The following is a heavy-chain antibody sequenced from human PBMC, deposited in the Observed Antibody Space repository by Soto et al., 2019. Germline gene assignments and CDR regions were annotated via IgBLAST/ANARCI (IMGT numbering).Heavy chain of an antibody. CDR1: VFTFSSYA. J-gene: IGHJ4*02. Sequence: GGSLRLSCAXSVFTFSSYAMIWVVETPGKGLEWVSAISGSGCSTYYADSVKGRFTISRDNSKNTLYLQMNSLRAEDTAVYYCAPGPYIAAAGTVPYWGQGTLVTVS. D-gene: IGHD6-13*01. V-gene: IGHV3-23*01. CDR3: APGPYIAAAGTVPY. CDR2: ISGSGCST.